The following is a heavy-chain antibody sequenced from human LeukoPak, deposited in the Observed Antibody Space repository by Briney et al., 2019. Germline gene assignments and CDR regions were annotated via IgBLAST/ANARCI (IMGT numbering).Heavy chain of an antibody. CDR2: IYYSGST. J-gene: IGHJ3*02. D-gene: IGHD3-22*01. CDR1: GGSIRSYY. CDR3: ARTYYYDSSDHYNAFDI. Sequence: SETLSLTCTVSGGSIRSYYWSWIRQPPGKGLEWIGYIYYSGSTNSNPSLKSRVTISVDTSKNQFSLKLSSVTAADTAVYYCARTYYYDSSDHYNAFDIWGQGTMVTVSS. V-gene: IGHV4-59*08.